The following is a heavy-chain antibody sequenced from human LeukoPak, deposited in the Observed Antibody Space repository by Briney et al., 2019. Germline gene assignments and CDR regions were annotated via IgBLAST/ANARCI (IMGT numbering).Heavy chain of an antibody. J-gene: IGHJ4*02. Sequence: GGSLRLSCAASGFTFSSYSMNWVRQAPGKGLEWVSSISSSSSYIYYADSVKGRFTISRDNAKNSLYLQMSSLRAEDTAVYYCAREVQWLGNYFDYWGQGTLVTVSP. CDR1: GFTFSSYS. V-gene: IGHV3-21*01. CDR2: ISSSSSYI. CDR3: AREVQWLGNYFDY. D-gene: IGHD6-19*01.